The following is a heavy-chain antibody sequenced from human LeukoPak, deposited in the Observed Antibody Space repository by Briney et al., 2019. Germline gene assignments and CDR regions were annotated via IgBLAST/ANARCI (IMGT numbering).Heavy chain of an antibody. V-gene: IGHV3-30-3*01. CDR2: ISYDGSIK. D-gene: IGHD2-15*01. CDR3: ARFAVAATGVDY. Sequence: GGSLRLSCAASGFTFKSYAMHWVRQAPGKGLEWVAFISYDGSIKYYADSVKGRFTISRDNSKNTLYLQMNSLRAEDTAVYYCARFAVAATGVDYWGQGTLVTVSS. J-gene: IGHJ4*02. CDR1: GFTFKSYA.